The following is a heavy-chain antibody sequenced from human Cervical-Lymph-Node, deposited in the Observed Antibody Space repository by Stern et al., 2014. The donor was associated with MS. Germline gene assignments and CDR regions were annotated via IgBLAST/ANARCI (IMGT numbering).Heavy chain of an antibody. CDR2: IVPMFGIS. CDR3: ARDLAVNTGYYFDD. V-gene: IGHV1-69*18. D-gene: IGHD3-22*01. Sequence: QVQLGQSGAELKKPGSSVKVSCKASGGTFSSFAFSWVRQAPGQGLEWMGMIVPMFGISNYAQRFQGRVTITADESASVVYMELSSLRSEDTAIYFCARDLAVNTGYYFDDWGQGTLVSVSS. J-gene: IGHJ4*02. CDR1: GGTFSSFA.